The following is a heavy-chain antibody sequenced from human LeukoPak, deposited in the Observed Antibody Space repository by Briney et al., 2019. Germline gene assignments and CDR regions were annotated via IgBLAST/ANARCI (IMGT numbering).Heavy chain of an antibody. V-gene: IGHV3-30*02. J-gene: IGHJ4*02. CDR2: IRYDGSNT. CDR1: GFIFSTHG. CDR3: TKGVVTYSIGYYFDY. D-gene: IGHD6-19*01. Sequence: PGGSLRLSCTASGFIFSTHGMHWVRQAPGKGLEWVALIRYDGSNTYYADSVKGRFTISRDNARNSLYLHMNSLRAEDTALYFCTKGVVTYSIGYYFDYWGQGTLVTVSS.